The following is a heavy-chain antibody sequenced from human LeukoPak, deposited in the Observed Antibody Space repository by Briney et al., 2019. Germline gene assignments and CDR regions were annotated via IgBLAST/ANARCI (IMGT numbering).Heavy chain of an antibody. CDR2: ISSSGSTI. CDR3: ARDASSGGPSIAAAFDP. Sequence: GGSLRLSCAASGFTFSSYEMNWVRQAPGKGLEWVSYISSSGSTIYYADSVKGRFTISRDNAKNSLYLQMNSLRAEDTAVYYCARDASSGGPSIAAAFDPWGQGTLVTVSS. D-gene: IGHD6-13*01. CDR1: GFTFSSYE. V-gene: IGHV3-48*03. J-gene: IGHJ5*02.